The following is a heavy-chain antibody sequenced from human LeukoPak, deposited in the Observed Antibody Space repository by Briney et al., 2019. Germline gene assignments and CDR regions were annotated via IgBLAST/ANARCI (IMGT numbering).Heavy chain of an antibody. V-gene: IGHV5-51*01. D-gene: IGHD1-7*01. Sequence: AGESLKISCQGSGYSFTIYWIGWVRQMPGKGLEWMAIIYPGDSDIRYSPSFQGQATIFADKSISTAYLQWNSLKASDTAIYYCARHRELRGGMGVWSQATTVIVSS. J-gene: IGHJ6*02. CDR2: IYPGDSDI. CDR1: GYSFTIYW. CDR3: ARHRELRGGMGV.